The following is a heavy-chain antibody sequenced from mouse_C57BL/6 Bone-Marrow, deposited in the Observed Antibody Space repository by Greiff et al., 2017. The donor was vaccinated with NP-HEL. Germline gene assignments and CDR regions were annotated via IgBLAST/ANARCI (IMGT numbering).Heavy chain of an antibody. J-gene: IGHJ4*01. Sequence: QVQLQQPGAELVKPGASVKLSCKASGYTFTSYWMQWVKQRPGQGLEWIGEIDPSDSYTNYNQKFKGKATLTVDTSSSTAYMQLSSLTSEDSAVYYCARSSNWAYYAMDDWGQGTSVTVSS. CDR2: IDPSDSYT. D-gene: IGHD4-1*02. V-gene: IGHV1-50*01. CDR1: GYTFTSYW. CDR3: ARSSNWAYYAMDD.